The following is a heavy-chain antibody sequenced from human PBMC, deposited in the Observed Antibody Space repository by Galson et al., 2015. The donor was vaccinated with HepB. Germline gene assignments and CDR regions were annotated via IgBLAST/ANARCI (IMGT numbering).Heavy chain of an antibody. J-gene: IGHJ6*02. CDR2: IYPSDGNT. V-gene: IGHV1-46*01. D-gene: IGHD3-9*01. Sequence: SVKVSCKASGYTFINYYIHWVRQAPGRGLEWMGIIYPSDGNTPFAQRFQDRLTLTRDTSTNTVYMELSGLTSEDSAVYWCAKADTAGYSLPYYYYGLDVWGQGTTVTVSS. CDR1: GYTFINYY. CDR3: AKADTAGYSLPYYYYGLDV.